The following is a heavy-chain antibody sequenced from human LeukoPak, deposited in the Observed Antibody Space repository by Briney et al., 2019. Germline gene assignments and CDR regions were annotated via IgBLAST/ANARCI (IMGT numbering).Heavy chain of an antibody. D-gene: IGHD3/OR15-3a*01. CDR1: RLTLSTYT. CDR2: IAGRSDSI. Sequence: GGSLRLSCGASRLTLSTYTMNWVRQAPGKGLEWVSHIAGRSDSIYYADSVKGRFTISRDNAKNSLYLQMNSLRAEDTAIYFCAKDMIFGVVINNWFDPWGQGALVTVSS. CDR3: AKDMIFGVVINNWFDP. J-gene: IGHJ5*02. V-gene: IGHV3-21*05.